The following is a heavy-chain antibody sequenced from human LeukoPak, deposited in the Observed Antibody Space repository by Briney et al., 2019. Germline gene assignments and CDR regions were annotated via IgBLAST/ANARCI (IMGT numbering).Heavy chain of an antibody. CDR3: ARDRMVRGGNGVEDAFDI. D-gene: IGHD3-10*01. Sequence: PSESLSLTSTVSGGSITSVAYYWSWIRQPPGEGLEWVGYIDYSGSTYYNPSFKSRVTMSVDTSKNQFSLKLTSVTAADTAVYYCARDRMVRGGNGVEDAFDIWGQGTMVTVSS. CDR1: GGSITSVAYY. J-gene: IGHJ3*02. CDR2: IDYSGST. V-gene: IGHV4-30-4*01.